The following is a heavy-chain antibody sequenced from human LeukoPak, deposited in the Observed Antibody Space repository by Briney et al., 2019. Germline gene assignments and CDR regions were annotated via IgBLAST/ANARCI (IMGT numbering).Heavy chain of an antibody. J-gene: IGHJ4*02. CDR1: GFTFSSYS. CDR2: ISSSSSYI. V-gene: IGHV3-21*01. CDR3: ASSIAAAGANY. Sequence: GGSLRLSCAASGFTFSSYSMNWVRQAPGKGLEWVSSISSSSSYIYYAGSVKGRFTISRDNAKNSLYLQMNSLRAEDTAVYYCASSIAAAGANYWGQGTLVTVSS. D-gene: IGHD6-13*01.